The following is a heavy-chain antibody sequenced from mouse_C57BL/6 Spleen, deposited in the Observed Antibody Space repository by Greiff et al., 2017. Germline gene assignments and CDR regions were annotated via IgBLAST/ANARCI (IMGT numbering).Heavy chain of an antibody. J-gene: IGHJ3*01. CDR1: GFTFSDYG. V-gene: IGHV5-17*01. Sequence: EVMLVESGGGLVKPGGSLKLSCAASGFTFSDYGMHWVRQAPEKGLAWVAYISSGSSTIYYADTVKGRFTISRANAKNPLFLQMTSLRAEDTAMYYCAKVIYYWGQGTLVTVAA. CDR2: ISSGSSTI. D-gene: IGHD2-1*01. CDR3: AKVIYY.